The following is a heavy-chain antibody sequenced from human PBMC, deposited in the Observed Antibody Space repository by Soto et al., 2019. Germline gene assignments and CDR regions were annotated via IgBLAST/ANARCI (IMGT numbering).Heavy chain of an antibody. D-gene: IGHD3-22*01. CDR3: ARALYYHDSSGPNWFDP. V-gene: IGHV3-30-3*01. J-gene: IGHJ5*02. Sequence: QVQLVESGGGVVQPGRSLRLSCAASGFTFRSFTMHWVRQAPGKGLEWVAVISYDGSNKYYADSAKGRFTISRDNSKDTLYLQMNSLRAEDTAIYYCARALYYHDSSGPNWFDPRGQGTLVTVSS. CDR1: GFTFRSFT. CDR2: ISYDGSNK.